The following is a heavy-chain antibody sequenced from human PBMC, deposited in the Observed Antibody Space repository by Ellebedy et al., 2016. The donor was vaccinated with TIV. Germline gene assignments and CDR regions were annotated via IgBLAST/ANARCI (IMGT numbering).Heavy chain of an antibody. CDR1: GFTFSSYA. D-gene: IGHD3-22*01. Sequence: PGGSLRLSCAASGFTFSSYAMHWVRQAPGKGLEWVAVISYDGSNKYYADSVKGRFTISRDNSKNTLYLQMNSLRDEDTAVYYCARNYYDSSGYYWNFDYWGQGTLVTVSS. V-gene: IGHV3-30-3*01. J-gene: IGHJ4*02. CDR2: ISYDGSNK. CDR3: ARNYYDSSGYYWNFDY.